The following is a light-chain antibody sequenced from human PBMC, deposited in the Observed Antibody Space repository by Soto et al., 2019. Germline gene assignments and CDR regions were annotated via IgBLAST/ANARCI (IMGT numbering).Light chain of an antibody. Sequence: EIVLTQSPATLSLSPGERAILSYRASQSLSRNLAWYQQRPGQAPRLLIYDVFTRAAGIPARFSGSGSETEFTLTIRSLQSEDFAVYYCQQYNNWPSFGQATKVE. V-gene: IGKV3-15*01. J-gene: IGKJ1*01. CDR3: QQYNNWPS. CDR2: DVF. CDR1: QSLSRN.